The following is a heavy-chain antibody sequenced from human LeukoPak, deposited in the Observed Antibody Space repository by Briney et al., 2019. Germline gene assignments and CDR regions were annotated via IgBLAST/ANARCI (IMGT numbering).Heavy chain of an antibody. CDR1: GFTFNNYA. V-gene: IGHV3-48*04. CDR3: TRDTSHDIGGVRNAFDI. CDR2: ISSSSSII. J-gene: IGHJ3*02. Sequence: GGSLRLSCAASGFTFNNYAMSWVRQAPGKGLEWVSYISSSSSIIYYADSVKGRFTISRDNAKNSLYLQMNSLRAEDTAVYYCTRDTSHDIGGVRNAFDIWGQGTMVTVSS. D-gene: IGHD3-16*01.